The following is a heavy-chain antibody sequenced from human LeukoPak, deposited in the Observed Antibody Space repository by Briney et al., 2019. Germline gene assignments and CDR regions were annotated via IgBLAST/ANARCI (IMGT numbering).Heavy chain of an antibody. CDR1: QFTFNGSW. V-gene: IGHV3-7*01. J-gene: IGHJ4*02. CDR3: AIWTSGNY. D-gene: IGHD1-1*01. CDR2: MDPTGSQK. Sequence: PGGSLRLSCADSQFTFNGSWMNWVRQAPGKGREWVANMDPTGSQKRYVGSVRGRFTISKDNPGASLYLDMHSLRAEDTAIYYCAIWTSGNYWGQGTLVTVSS.